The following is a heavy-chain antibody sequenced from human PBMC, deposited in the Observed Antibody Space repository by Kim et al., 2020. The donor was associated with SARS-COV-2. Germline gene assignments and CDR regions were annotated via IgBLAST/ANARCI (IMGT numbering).Heavy chain of an antibody. J-gene: IGHJ4*01. Sequence: YADSGKCRFTVSRDNAKTTLYLQMNSLRAEDTAFYSCARDADSSNPHFAYWGHGTLVTVSS. CDR3: ARDADSSNPHFAY. V-gene: IGHV3-74*01. D-gene: IGHD4-4*01.